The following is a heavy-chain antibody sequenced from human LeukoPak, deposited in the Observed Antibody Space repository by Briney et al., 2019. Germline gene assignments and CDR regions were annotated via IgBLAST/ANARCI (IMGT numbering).Heavy chain of an antibody. Sequence: GGSLRLSCAASGFTFDNYAMNWVRQAPGKGLEWVLGISGSGVNTYYADSVKGRFTISRDNSKNTLYLQLNSLRGEDTAIYYCARDTSFNYGTHAMDVWGQGTAVTVSS. CDR1: GFTFDNYA. CDR2: ISGSGVNT. CDR3: ARDTSFNYGTHAMDV. J-gene: IGHJ6*02. V-gene: IGHV3-23*01. D-gene: IGHD3-10*01.